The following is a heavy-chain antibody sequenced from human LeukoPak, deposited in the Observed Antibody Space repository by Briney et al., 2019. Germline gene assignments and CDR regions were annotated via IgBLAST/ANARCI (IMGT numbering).Heavy chain of an antibody. Sequence: GGSLRLSCAASGFTVSSNYMSWVRQAPGKGLEWVSLIYSGGSTYYADSVKGRFTISRDNSKNTLYLQMNSLRAEDTAIYYCAKPARTDYADYWGQGTLVTVSS. CDR2: IYSGGST. D-gene: IGHD1-14*01. CDR1: GFTVSSNY. J-gene: IGHJ4*02. CDR3: AKPARTDYADY. V-gene: IGHV3-53*01.